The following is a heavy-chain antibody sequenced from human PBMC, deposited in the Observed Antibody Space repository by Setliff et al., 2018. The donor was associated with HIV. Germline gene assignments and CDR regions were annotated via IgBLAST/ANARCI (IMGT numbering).Heavy chain of an antibody. CDR3: AKDPPRDYNGMPGDI. CDR2: ISGSGITT. V-gene: IGHV3-23*01. CDR1: GFTFINYA. J-gene: IGHJ3*02. Sequence: GGSLSLSCAASGFTFINYAMSWVRQAPGKGLEWVSLISGSGITTDYADSVKGRFIISRDNSKNTLYLQMNSLRADDTAVYYCAKDPPRDYNGMPGDIWGQGTMVTVSS. D-gene: IGHD3-10*01.